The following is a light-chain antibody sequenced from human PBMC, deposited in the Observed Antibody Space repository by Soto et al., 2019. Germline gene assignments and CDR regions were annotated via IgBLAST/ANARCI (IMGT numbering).Light chain of an antibody. J-gene: IGLJ3*02. Sequence: QSVLTQPPSVSAAPGQKVTISCSGSSSNIGNNYVSWYQQLPGTAPKVLIYDNNKRPSGIPDRFSGSKSGTSATLGITGLQTGDEADYYCGTWDSSLSGWGFGGGTKVTVL. CDR1: SSNIGNNY. V-gene: IGLV1-51*01. CDR2: DNN. CDR3: GTWDSSLSGWG.